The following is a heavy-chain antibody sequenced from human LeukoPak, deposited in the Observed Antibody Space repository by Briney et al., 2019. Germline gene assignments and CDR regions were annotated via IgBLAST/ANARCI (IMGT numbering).Heavy chain of an antibody. Sequence: PGGSLRLSCAASGFTFSSYSMNWVRQAPGKGLEWVSSISSSSSYIYYADSVKGRFTISRDNAKNSLYLQMSSLRAEDTAVYYCARDSIAVAGGDYWGQGTLVTVSS. CDR1: GFTFSSYS. CDR3: ARDSIAVAGGDY. D-gene: IGHD6-19*01. J-gene: IGHJ4*02. V-gene: IGHV3-21*01. CDR2: ISSSSSYI.